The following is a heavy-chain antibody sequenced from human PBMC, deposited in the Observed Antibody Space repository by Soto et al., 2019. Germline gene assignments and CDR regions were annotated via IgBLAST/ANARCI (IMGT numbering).Heavy chain of an antibody. CDR2: ISYDGSNK. V-gene: IGHV3-30*18. CDR3: AKPHGVKAYFDY. J-gene: IGHJ4*02. Sequence: GGSLRLSCAASGFTFSSYGMHWVRQAPGKGLEWVAVISYDGSNKYYADSVKGRFTISRDNSKNTLYLQMNSLRAEDTAVYYCAKPHGVKAYFDYWGQGTLVTVSS. CDR1: GFTFSSYG. D-gene: IGHD4-17*01.